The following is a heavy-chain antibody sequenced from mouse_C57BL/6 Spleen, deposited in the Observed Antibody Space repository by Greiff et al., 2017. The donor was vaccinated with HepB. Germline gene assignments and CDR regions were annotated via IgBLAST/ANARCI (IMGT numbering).Heavy chain of an antibody. J-gene: IGHJ3*01. CDR2: ISSGSSTI. Sequence: EVKLVESGGGLVKPGGSLKLSCAASGFTFSDYGMYWVRQAPEKGLEWVAYISSGSSTIYYADTVKGRFTISRDNAKNTLFLQMTSLRSEDTAMYYCARNYGNFFAYWGQGTLVTVSA. CDR3: ARNYGNFFAY. D-gene: IGHD2-1*01. V-gene: IGHV5-17*01. CDR1: GFTFSDYG.